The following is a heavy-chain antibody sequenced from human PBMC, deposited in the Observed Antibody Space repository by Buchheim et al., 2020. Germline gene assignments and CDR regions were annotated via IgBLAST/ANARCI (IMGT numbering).Heavy chain of an antibody. J-gene: IGHJ4*02. CDR3: TTVNYYDSSGYYYEFADY. V-gene: IGHV3-15*01. D-gene: IGHD3-22*01. CDR1: GFTFSNAW. CDR2: IKSKTDGGTT. Sequence: EVQLVESGGGLVKPGGSLRLSCAASGFTFSNAWMSWVRQAPGKGLEWVGRIKSKTDGGTTDYAAPVKGRFTISRDDPKHTLYLQMNSRKTEDTAVYYCTTVNYYDSSGYYYEFADYGGQGTL.